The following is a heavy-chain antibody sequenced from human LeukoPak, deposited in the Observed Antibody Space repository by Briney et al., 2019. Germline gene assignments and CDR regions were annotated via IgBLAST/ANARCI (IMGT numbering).Heavy chain of an antibody. J-gene: IGHJ5*02. V-gene: IGHV3-43*02. D-gene: IGHD3-3*01. CDR3: VKSGGGHLGNWFDL. CDR2: ISGDLRST. Sequence: GLSLRLSCAASGFIFDDYAMHWVRQAPGKGLEWVSLISGDLRSTYYADSVKGRFTISRDNNHNSLYLQMTRLGTEDTAFYYCVKSGGGHLGNWFDLWGQGTLVTVSS. CDR1: GFIFDDYA.